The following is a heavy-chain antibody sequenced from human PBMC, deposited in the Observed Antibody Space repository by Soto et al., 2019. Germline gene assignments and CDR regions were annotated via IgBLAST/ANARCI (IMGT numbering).Heavy chain of an antibody. CDR2: IYPGDSDT. J-gene: IGHJ6*02. CDR1: GYSFTSYW. V-gene: IGHV5-51*01. Sequence: PGESLKISCKGSGYSFTSYWIGWVRQMPGKGLEWMGIIYPGDSDTRYSPSFQGQVTISADKSISTAYLQWSSLKASDTAMYYCARRMIAAETYYYYVMDVWGQGSSVTVSS. CDR3: ARRMIAAETYYYYVMDV. D-gene: IGHD6-13*01.